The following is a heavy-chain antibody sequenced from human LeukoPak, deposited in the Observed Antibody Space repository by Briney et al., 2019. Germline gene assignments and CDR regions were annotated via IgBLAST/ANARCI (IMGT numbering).Heavy chain of an antibody. CDR3: AREFWSSRSGNLQAFHI. CDR1: GGSISRGSYY. V-gene: IGHV4-61*02. CDR2: IYTSGST. J-gene: IGHJ3*02. Sequence: SSETLSLTCTVSGGSISRGSYYWSWIRQPAGKGLERIGRIYTSGSTKYNPSLKSRVTISVDTSKNQFSLRLSSVTAADTAVYYCAREFWSSRSGNLQAFHIWGQGTLFTVSS. D-gene: IGHD3-10*01.